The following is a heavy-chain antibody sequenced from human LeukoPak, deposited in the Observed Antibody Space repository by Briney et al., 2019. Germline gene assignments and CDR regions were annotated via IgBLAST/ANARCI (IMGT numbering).Heavy chain of an antibody. Sequence: SQTLSLTCAISGDSVSSNSAAWNWIRQSPSRGLEWLGRTYYRSKWYNDYAVSVKSRITINPGTSKTQFSLQLNSVTPEDTAVYYCARDSIVATTKAPYYFDYWGQGTLVTVSS. CDR1: GDSVSSNSAA. V-gene: IGHV6-1*01. J-gene: IGHJ4*02. D-gene: IGHD5-12*01. CDR2: TYYRSKWYN. CDR3: ARDSIVATTKAPYYFDY.